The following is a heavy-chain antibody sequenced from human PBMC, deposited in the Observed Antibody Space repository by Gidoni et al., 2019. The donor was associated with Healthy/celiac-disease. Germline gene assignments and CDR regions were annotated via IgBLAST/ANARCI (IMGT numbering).Heavy chain of an antibody. Sequence: EVQLLESGGGLVQPGGSLRLSCAASGFTFSSYAMSWVRQAPGKGLAWVSAISGSGGSTYYADSVKGRFTISRDNSKNTLYLQMNSLRAEDTAVYYCAKGDSYGDYYYGMDVWGQGTTVTVSS. J-gene: IGHJ6*02. CDR3: AKGDSYGDYYYGMDV. D-gene: IGHD5-18*01. V-gene: IGHV3-23*01. CDR1: GFTFSSYA. CDR2: ISGSGGST.